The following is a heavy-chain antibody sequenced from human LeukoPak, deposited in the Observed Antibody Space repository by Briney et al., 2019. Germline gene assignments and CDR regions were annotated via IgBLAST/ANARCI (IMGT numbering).Heavy chain of an antibody. D-gene: IGHD3-22*01. J-gene: IGHJ4*02. CDR2: INPNSGGT. CDR1: GYTFTDYY. CDR3: ARGARMYYYDSSGYNDY. V-gene: IGHV1-2*02. Sequence: ASVKVSCKASGYTFTDYYMHWVRQAPGQGLEWMGWINPNSGGTNYTQKFQGRVTMTRDTSISTAYMELSRLRSDDTAVYYCARGARMYYYDSSGYNDYWGQGTLVTVSS.